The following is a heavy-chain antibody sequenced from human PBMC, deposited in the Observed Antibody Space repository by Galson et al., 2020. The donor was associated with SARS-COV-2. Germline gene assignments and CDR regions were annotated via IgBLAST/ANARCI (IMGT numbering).Heavy chain of an antibody. V-gene: IGHV3-7*01. Sequence: GGSLRLSCEVSGFTFNDFLMSWFRQAPGKGLEWVANIKGDGSETNYADFVKGRFSISRDNAANSLYLQMNSLRVEDSAVYYCSREGWQGGYWGQGTRVTVSS. CDR1: GFTFNDFL. J-gene: IGHJ4*02. D-gene: IGHD6-19*01. CDR2: IKGDGSET. CDR3: SREGWQGGY.